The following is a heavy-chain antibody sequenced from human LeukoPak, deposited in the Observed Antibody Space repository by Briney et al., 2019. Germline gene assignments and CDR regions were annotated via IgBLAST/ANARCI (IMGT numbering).Heavy chain of an antibody. Sequence: GGSLRLSCAASGFTFSSYWMSWVRQAPGKGLEWVANIKQDGSEKYYVDSVKGRFTISRDNAKNSLYLQMNSLRAEDTAVYYCARESFADTAIIFSDYYYYGMDVWGQGTTVTVSS. J-gene: IGHJ6*02. D-gene: IGHD5-18*01. CDR1: GFTFSSYW. CDR3: ARESFADTAIIFSDYYYYGMDV. CDR2: IKQDGSEK. V-gene: IGHV3-7*01.